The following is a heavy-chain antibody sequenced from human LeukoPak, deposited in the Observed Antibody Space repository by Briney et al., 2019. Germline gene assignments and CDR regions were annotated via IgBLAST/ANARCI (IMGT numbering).Heavy chain of an antibody. V-gene: IGHV1-2*02. CDR2: INPNSGGT. J-gene: IGHJ5*02. Sequence: ASVKVSCKASGYTLTGYYMHWVRQAPGQGLEWMGWINPNSGGTNYAQKFQGRVTMTRDTSISTAYMELSRLRSDDTAVYYCARDLQETMARTPTYNWFDPWGQGTLVTVSS. D-gene: IGHD5-24*01. CDR3: ARDLQETMARTPTYNWFDP. CDR1: GYTLTGYY.